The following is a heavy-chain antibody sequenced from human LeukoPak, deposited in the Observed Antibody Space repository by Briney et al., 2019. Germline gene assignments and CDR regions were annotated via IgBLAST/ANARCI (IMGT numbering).Heavy chain of an antibody. D-gene: IGHD6-13*01. CDR1: GGTFSSYA. CDR3: ARGFVGIAAAGTGYFDY. V-gene: IGHV1-69*13. CDR2: IIPIFGTA. Sequence: ASVKVSCKASGGTFSSYAISWVRQAPGQGLEWMGGIIPIFGTANYAKKFQGRVTITADESTSTAYMELSSLRSEDTAVYYCARGFVGIAAAGTGYFDYWGQGTLVTVSS. J-gene: IGHJ4*02.